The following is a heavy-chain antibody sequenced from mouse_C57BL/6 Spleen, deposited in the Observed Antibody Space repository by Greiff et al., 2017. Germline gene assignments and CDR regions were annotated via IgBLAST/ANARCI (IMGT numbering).Heavy chain of an antibody. CDR2: IYPSDSET. CDR3: ARRLDYAMDY. V-gene: IGHV1-61*01. Sequence: QVQLQQPGAELVRPGSSVKLSCKASGYTFTSYWMDWVKQRPGQGLEWIGNIYPSDSETHYNQKFKDKATLTVDKSSSTAYMQLSSLTSEDSAVYYCARRLDYAMDYWGQATSVTVSS. CDR1: GYTFTSYW. J-gene: IGHJ4*01.